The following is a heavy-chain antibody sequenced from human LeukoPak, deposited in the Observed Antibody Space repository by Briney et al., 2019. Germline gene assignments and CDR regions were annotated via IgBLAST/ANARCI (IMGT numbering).Heavy chain of an antibody. CDR1: GFTFSSYS. Sequence: GSLRLSCAASGFTFSSYSMNWVRQAPGKGLEWVSSISSSSSYIYYADSVKGRFTISRDNAKNSLYLQMNGLRAEDTAVYYCARGIAASAFDIWGQGTMVTVSS. CDR3: ARGIAASAFDI. J-gene: IGHJ3*02. CDR2: ISSSSSYI. D-gene: IGHD6-13*01. V-gene: IGHV3-21*01.